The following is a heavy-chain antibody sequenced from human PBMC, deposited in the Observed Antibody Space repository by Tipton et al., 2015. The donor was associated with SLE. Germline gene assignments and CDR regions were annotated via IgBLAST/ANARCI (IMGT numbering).Heavy chain of an antibody. J-gene: IGHJ6*03. Sequence: SLRLSCTASTFTFSVYWMSWVRQAPGKGREWVANIKQDGSEKNYVDSVKGRFTISRDNAKNSLYPQMNNLRAEDTALYYCTTRKREAYQHQPDYYYYYTDIWSIGTTVTVSS. V-gene: IGHV3-7*03. CDR3: TTRKREAYQHQPDYYYYYTDI. D-gene: IGHD3-3*02. CDR2: IKQDGSEK. CDR1: TFTFSVYW.